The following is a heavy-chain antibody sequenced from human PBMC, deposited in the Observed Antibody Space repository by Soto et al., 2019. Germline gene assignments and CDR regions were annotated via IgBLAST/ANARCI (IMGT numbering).Heavy chain of an antibody. CDR3: AKARKYYYDSSGYYRDY. V-gene: IGHV3-23*01. Sequence: GGSLRLSCAASGFTFSSYAMSWVRQAPGKGLESVSAISGSGGSTYYADSVKGRFTISRDNSKNTLYLQMNSLRAEDTAVYYCAKARKYYYDSSGYYRDYWGQGTLVTVSS. D-gene: IGHD3-22*01. J-gene: IGHJ4*02. CDR1: GFTFSSYA. CDR2: ISGSGGST.